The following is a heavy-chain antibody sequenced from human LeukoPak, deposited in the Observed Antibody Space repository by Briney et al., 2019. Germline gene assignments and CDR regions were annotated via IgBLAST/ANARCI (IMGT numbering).Heavy chain of an antibody. CDR2: ISSSGDTT. V-gene: IGHV3-23*01. D-gene: IGHD6-19*01. CDR3: AKGRYSSGWFRFDY. CDR1: GSTFRSYA. J-gene: IGHJ4*02. Sequence: GGSLRLSCAASGSTFRSYAMSWVRQAPGKGLEWVSVISSSGDTTYYADSVKGRFTISRDNSKNTLYLQMNSLRAEDTAVYYCAKGRYSSGWFRFDYWGLGTLVTVSS.